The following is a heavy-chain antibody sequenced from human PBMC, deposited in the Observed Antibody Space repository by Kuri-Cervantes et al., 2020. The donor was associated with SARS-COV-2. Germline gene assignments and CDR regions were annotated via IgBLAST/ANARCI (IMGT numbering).Heavy chain of an antibody. J-gene: IGHJ4*02. V-gene: IGHV3-66*01. CDR3: ATEAGTSSHNDY. D-gene: IGHD6-19*01. CDR1: GFTVSSNY. Sequence: GGSLRLSCAASGFTVSSNYMSWVRQAPGKGLEWVSVIYSGGSTYYADSVKGRFTISRDNSKNTLYLQMNSLRAEDTAVYYCATEAGTSSHNDYWGQGTLVTVSS. CDR2: IYSGGST.